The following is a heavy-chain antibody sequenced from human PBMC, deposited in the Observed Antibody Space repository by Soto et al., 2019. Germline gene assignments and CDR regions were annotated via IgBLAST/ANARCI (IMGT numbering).Heavy chain of an antibody. D-gene: IGHD6-6*01. CDR1: GGTFSSYA. CDR2: IIPIFGTA. V-gene: IGHV1-69*13. J-gene: IGHJ5*02. CDR3: AGFRQQLVRAYNWFDP. Sequence: SVKVSCKASGGTFSSYAISWVRQAPGQGLEWMGGIIPIFGTANYAQKFQGRATITADESTSTAYMELSSLRSEDTAVYYCAGFRQQLVRAYNWFDPWGQGTLVTVSS.